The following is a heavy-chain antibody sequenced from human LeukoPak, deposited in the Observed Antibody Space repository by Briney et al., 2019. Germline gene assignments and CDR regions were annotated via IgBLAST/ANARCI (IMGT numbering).Heavy chain of an antibody. CDR3: TRERNSSGWYYYYYYYMDV. V-gene: IGHV3-49*04. Sequence: GGSLRLSCTASGFTFGDYAMSWVRQAPGKGLEWVGFIRSKAYGGTTEYAASVKGRFTISRDDSKSIAYLQMNSLKTEDTAVYYCTRERNSSGWYYYYYYYMDVWGKGTTVTISS. J-gene: IGHJ6*03. CDR1: GFTFGDYA. CDR2: IRSKAYGGTT. D-gene: IGHD6-19*01.